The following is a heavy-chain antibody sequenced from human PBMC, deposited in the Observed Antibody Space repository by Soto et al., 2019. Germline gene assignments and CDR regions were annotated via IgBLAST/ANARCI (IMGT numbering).Heavy chain of an antibody. CDR1: GGSFSGYY. D-gene: IGHD2-2*01. Sequence: QVQLQEWGAGLLKPSETLSLTCAVYGGSFSGYYWGWIRQPPGKGLEWIGEINHSGSTNYNPSLKSRVTISVDTSKNQFSLKLSSVTAADTAVYYCAREGHCSSTGCPGDYWGQGTLVTVSS. V-gene: IGHV4-34*01. CDR3: AREGHCSSTGCPGDY. CDR2: INHSGST. J-gene: IGHJ4*02.